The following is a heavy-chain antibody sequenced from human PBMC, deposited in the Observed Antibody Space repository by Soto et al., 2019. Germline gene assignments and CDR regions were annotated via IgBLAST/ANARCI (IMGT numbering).Heavy chain of an antibody. V-gene: IGHV1-18*01. D-gene: IGHD6-13*01. CDR1: GYTFSSYG. CDR3: ARRCGYSRRYYSYYLDV. Sequence: GASVKVSCKASGYTFSSYGISWVRQAPGQGLEWMGWISVYNGNTNYAEKFQGRVTMTTDTSTSTAYMELGSLRSDDTAVYYCARRCGYSRRYYSYYLDVWGKGTKVTVSS. CDR2: ISVYNGNT. J-gene: IGHJ6*03.